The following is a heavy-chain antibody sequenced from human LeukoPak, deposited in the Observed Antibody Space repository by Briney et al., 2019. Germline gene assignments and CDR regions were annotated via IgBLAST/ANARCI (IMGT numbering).Heavy chain of an antibody. V-gene: IGHV4-39*01. D-gene: IGHD3-10*01. J-gene: IGHJ4*02. CDR1: GFSMSTSFYY. CDR2: ISYTGIT. Sequence: SETLSLTCTVSGFSMSTSFYYWAWIRQPPGKGLEWIGSISYTGITNDNPSLTSRVTISLDTSKSQFFLKLSSVTAADTATYYCANHYMGLYDNRGLDYWGKGSRSPSPQ. CDR3: ANHYMGLYDNRGLDY.